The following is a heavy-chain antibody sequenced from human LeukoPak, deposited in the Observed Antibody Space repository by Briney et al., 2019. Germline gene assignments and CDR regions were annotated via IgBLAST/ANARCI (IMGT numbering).Heavy chain of an antibody. Sequence: PGGSLRLSCAASGFTFSSHEMNWVRQAPGKGLEWVAYISGSGSVIYYADSVRGRFTISRDNAKNSLYLHMNSLRAEDTAVYYCARGDEYTTSPWGQGTLVTVSS. CDR2: ISGSGSVI. CDR1: GFTFSSHE. V-gene: IGHV3-48*03. D-gene: IGHD2-2*02. J-gene: IGHJ4*02. CDR3: ARGDEYTTSP.